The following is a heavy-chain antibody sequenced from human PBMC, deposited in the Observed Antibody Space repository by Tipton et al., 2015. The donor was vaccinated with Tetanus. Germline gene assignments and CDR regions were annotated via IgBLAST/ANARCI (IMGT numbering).Heavy chain of an antibody. CDR3: ARDKRLADRTPFDM. CDR2: RYPTADT. CDR1: GRSIDSFY. V-gene: IGHV4-4*07. D-gene: IGHD6-6*01. J-gene: IGHJ3*02. Sequence: TLSLTCTVSGRSIDSFYWSWLRQPAGKPLEWIGRRYPTADTEYNPSLMSRVAMSVDMSRNQFSLRLNSVTSADTALYYCARDKRLADRTPFDMWGLGTLVTVSS.